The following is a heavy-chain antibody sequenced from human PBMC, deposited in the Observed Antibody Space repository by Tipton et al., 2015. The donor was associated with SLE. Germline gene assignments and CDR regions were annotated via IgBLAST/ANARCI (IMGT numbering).Heavy chain of an antibody. CDR1: GFTFSIYD. D-gene: IGHD4-23*01. CDR3: ASGLLVRLDY. Sequence: SLRLSCAASGFTFSIYDMHWVRQAPGKGLEWVALISYDGSNKYYADSVKGRFTISRDNSKNTLYLQMNSLRAEDTAVYYCASGLLVRLDYWGQGTLVTVSS. CDR2: ISYDGSNK. V-gene: IGHV3-30*03. J-gene: IGHJ4*02.